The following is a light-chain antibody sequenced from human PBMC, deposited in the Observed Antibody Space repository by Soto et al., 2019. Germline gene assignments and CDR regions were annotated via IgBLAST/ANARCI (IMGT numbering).Light chain of an antibody. CDR1: ESITKG. V-gene: IGKV1-5*01. CDR3: QHYGGMWA. J-gene: IGKJ1*01. CDR2: DAS. Sequence: DIEMTQSPSTLSASVGDRIAIRCRASESITKGLALYKQKPGRAPKVLIYDASNLERGVPSRFSGSGSGTEFILTINSLQPDDFATYYCQHYGGMWAFGLGTKVDIK.